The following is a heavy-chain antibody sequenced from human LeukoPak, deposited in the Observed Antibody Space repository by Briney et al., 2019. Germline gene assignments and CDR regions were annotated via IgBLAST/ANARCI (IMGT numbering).Heavy chain of an antibody. V-gene: IGHV4-59*08. CDR3: ARHRSSGWSAIDY. Sequence: PSETLSLTCTVSGGSISSYYWSWIRQPPGEGLEWIGYIYYSGSTNYNPSLKSRVTISVDTSKNQFSLKLSSVTAADTAVYYCARHRSSGWSAIDYWGQGTLVTVSS. D-gene: IGHD6-19*01. CDR1: GGSISSYY. CDR2: IYYSGST. J-gene: IGHJ4*02.